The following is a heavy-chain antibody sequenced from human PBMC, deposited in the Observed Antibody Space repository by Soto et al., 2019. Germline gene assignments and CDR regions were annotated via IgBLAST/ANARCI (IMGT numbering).Heavy chain of an antibody. J-gene: IGHJ4*02. Sequence: GGSLRLSCAASGFTFSSYDMHWVRQATGKGLEWVSAIGTAGDTYYPGSVKGRFTISRENAKNSLYLQMNSLRAGDTAVYYCARGGQWPTLGVDYWGQGTLVTVSS. D-gene: IGHD6-19*01. CDR3: ARGGQWPTLGVDY. CDR1: GFTFSSYD. V-gene: IGHV3-13*01. CDR2: IGTAGDT.